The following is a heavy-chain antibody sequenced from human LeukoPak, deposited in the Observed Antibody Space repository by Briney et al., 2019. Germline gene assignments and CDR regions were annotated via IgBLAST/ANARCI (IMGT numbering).Heavy chain of an antibody. Sequence: PGGSLRLSCAASGFTFSSAWMSWVRQAPGKGLEWVANIKQDGSDKYYVDSVKGRFTISRGNAKNSLYLQLNSLRADDTAVYYCARLTGTTGFDYWGQGTLVTVSS. D-gene: IGHD1-1*01. V-gene: IGHV3-7*01. J-gene: IGHJ4*02. CDR3: ARLTGTTGFDY. CDR1: GFTFSSAW. CDR2: IKQDGSDK.